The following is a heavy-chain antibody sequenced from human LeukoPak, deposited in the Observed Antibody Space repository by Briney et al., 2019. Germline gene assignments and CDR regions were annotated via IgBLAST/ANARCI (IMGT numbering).Heavy chain of an antibody. Sequence: SVKVSCKASGGTFSSYAISWVRQAPGRGLEWMGGIIPIFGTANYAQKFQGRVTITADKSTSTAYMELSSLRSEDTAVYYCARRYSSGWYVFDYWGQGTLVTVSS. J-gene: IGHJ4*02. CDR3: ARRYSSGWYVFDY. CDR2: IIPIFGTA. D-gene: IGHD6-19*01. CDR1: GGTFSSYA. V-gene: IGHV1-69*06.